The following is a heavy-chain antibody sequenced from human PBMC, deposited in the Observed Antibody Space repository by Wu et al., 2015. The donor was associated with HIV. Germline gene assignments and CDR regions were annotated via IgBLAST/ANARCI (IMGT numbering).Heavy chain of an antibody. V-gene: IGHV1-18*01. J-gene: IGHJ6*03. Sequence: QVQLVQSGAEVRKPKSSVKVSCKASGTTFSSHSISWIRQAPGQGLEWMGSTSVYIGYTKYAQNFQDRVTMTTDTSTSTAYMEVRSLRSDDTAIYYCARSRFERDVIYGVTTNYYYYNMTSGAKGPRSPSP. CDR2: TSVYIGYT. CDR1: GTTFSSHS. CDR3: ARSRFERDVIYGVTTNYYYYNMTS. D-gene: IGHD3-3*01.